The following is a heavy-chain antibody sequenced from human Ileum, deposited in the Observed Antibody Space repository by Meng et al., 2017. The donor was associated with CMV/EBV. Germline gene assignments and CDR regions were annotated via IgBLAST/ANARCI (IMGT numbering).Heavy chain of an antibody. CDR2: IRSGSSYV. J-gene: IGHJ4*02. D-gene: IGHD3-22*01. Sequence: ECMYSNSKGTWVGQTRGTRLEWGASIRSGSSYVFYADSMKGELTNSRENAKNSMYLQINSLGVEDAGLYYCVGGIGNYYDYWGRGTMVTVSS. V-gene: IGHV3-21*01. CDR3: VGGIGNYYDY. CDR1: ECMYSNSK.